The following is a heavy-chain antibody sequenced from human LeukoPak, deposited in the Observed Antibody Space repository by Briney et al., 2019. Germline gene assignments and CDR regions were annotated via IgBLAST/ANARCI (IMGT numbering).Heavy chain of an antibody. V-gene: IGHV3-48*02. CDR3: ASHCTSATCYPGY. J-gene: IGHJ4*02. CDR1: GFTFSSYS. CDR2: ISGSGSIK. D-gene: IGHD2-2*01. Sequence: GGSLRLSCSASGFTFSSYSMKWVRQAPGKGLECISYISGSGSIKYYADSVKGRFTISRDNAKNSLYLQMDSLRDEDTAVYYCASHCTSATCYPGYWGQGTLVTVSS.